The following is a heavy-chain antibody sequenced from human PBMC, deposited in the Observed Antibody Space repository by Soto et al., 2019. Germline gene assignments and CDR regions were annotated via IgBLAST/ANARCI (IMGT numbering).Heavy chain of an antibody. J-gene: IGHJ5*02. CDR3: ARDRVVGNYVPYNGFDP. CDR1: GFTFSSYA. V-gene: IGHV3-30-3*01. Sequence: GGSLRLSCAASGFTFSSYAMHWVRQAPGNGLEWVAVISYDGSNKYYADAVKGRFTISRDNSKNTLYLHMNSLRAEDTAVYYCARDRVVGNYVPYNGFDPWGQGTLVTVSS. CDR2: ISYDGSNK. D-gene: IGHD4-4*01.